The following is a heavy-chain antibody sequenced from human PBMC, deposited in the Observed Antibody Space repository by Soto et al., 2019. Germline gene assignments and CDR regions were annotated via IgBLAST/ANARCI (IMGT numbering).Heavy chain of an antibody. CDR3: ARIKGPIQFFWSGPTAGRFDP. Sequence: GGSLRLSCAASGFTFSDYYMSWIRQAPGKGLEWVSYISSSGSTIYYADSVKGRFTISRDNAKNSLYLQMNSLRAEDTAVYYCARIKGPIQFFWSGPTAGRFDPWGQGTLVTVSS. V-gene: IGHV3-11*01. CDR2: ISSSGSTI. D-gene: IGHD3-3*01. CDR1: GFTFSDYY. J-gene: IGHJ5*02.